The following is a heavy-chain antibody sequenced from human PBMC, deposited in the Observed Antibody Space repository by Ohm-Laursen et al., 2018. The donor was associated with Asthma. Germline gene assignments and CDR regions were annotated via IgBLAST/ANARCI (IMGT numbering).Heavy chain of an antibody. CDR1: GFTFSSYG. Sequence: RSLRLSCAASGFTFSSYGMHWVRQAPGKGLEWVAVISYDGSTESYADSVKGRFTISRDNSKNTLYLQMNSLRAEDTAVYYCAKDKGSGGSSAWVDYWGQGTLVTVSS. V-gene: IGHV3-30*18. CDR2: ISYDGSTE. J-gene: IGHJ4*02. D-gene: IGHD2-15*01. CDR3: AKDKGSGGSSAWVDY.